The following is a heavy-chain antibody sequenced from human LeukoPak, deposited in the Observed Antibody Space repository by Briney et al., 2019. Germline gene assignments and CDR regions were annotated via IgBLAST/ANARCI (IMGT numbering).Heavy chain of an antibody. Sequence: PSQTLSLTCTASGGSISSGSYYWSWIRQPAGKGLEWIGRIYTSGSTNYNPSLKSRVTISVDTSKNQFSLKLSSVTAADTAVYYCARVLNYYDHTGFWRYFDYWGQGTLVTVSS. CDR3: ARVLNYYDHTGFWRYFDY. D-gene: IGHD3-22*01. CDR2: IYTSGST. J-gene: IGHJ4*02. CDR1: GGSISSGSYY. V-gene: IGHV4-61*02.